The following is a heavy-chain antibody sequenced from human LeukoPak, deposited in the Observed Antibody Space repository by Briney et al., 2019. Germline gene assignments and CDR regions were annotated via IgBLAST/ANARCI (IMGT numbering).Heavy chain of an antibody. CDR2: ISSSSSNI. J-gene: IGHJ4*02. V-gene: IGHV3-48*02. Sequence: PGGSLRLSCAASGFTFSSYSMNWVRQAPGKGLEWVSYISSSSSNIYYADSVKGRFTISRDNAKNSLYLQMNSLRDEDTAVYYCARVRLSILTGQEPIQWGQGTLVTVSS. CDR3: ARVRLSILTGQEPIQ. CDR1: GFTFSSYS. D-gene: IGHD3-9*01.